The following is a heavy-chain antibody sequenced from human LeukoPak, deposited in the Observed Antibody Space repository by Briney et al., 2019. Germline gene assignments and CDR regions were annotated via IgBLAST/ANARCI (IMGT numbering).Heavy chain of an antibody. D-gene: IGHD1-14*01. CDR1: GGSISSYY. J-gene: IGHJ3*02. Sequence: SETLSLTCTVSGGSISSYYWSWIRQPPGKGLEWIGYIYYSGSTNYNPSLKSRVTISVDTSKNQFSLKLSSVTAADTAVYYCAGKGPQGKGPRPGDAFYIWGQGTM. V-gene: IGHV4-59*08. CDR2: IYYSGST. CDR3: AGKGPQGKGPRPGDAFYI.